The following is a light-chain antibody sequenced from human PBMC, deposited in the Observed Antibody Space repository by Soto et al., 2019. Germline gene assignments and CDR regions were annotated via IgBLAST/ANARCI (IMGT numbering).Light chain of an antibody. V-gene: IGKV3-15*01. CDR2: GAS. Sequence: EIVMTQSPATLSVSPGERATLSCRASQTISSNLAWYQQKPGQAPRLLIYGASTRAAAIPARFSGSGSGTEFTLTMCSLTSEDFAVYYCQHYSIWPPWTFGQGTKVEIK. CDR3: QHYSIWPPWT. CDR1: QTISSN. J-gene: IGKJ1*01.